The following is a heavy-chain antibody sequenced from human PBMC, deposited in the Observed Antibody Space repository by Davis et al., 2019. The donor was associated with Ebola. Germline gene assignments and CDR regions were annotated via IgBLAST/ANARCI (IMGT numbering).Heavy chain of an antibody. CDR1: GFTFSSYG. D-gene: IGHD4-17*01. CDR3: ARGLRCDY. Sequence: GESLKISCAASGFTFSSYGMHWVRQAPGKGLEWVAVISYDGSNKYYADSVKGRFTISRDNSKNTLYLQMNSLRAEDTAVYYCARGLRCDYWGQGTLVTVSS. CDR2: ISYDGSNK. J-gene: IGHJ4*02. V-gene: IGHV3-30*03.